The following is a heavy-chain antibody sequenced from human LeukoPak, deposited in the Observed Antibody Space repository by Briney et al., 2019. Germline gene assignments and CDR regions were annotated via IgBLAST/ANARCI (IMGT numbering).Heavy chain of an antibody. Sequence: GGSLRLSCAASGFIFRNYAMSWARQAPGKGLMCLSAITASGDTTYYADSVKGRFTLSRDNSKNTLHVEMNTLRAEDTAVYYCAKWGDYDILTGYYVSDFWGQGTLVTVSS. D-gene: IGHD3-9*01. V-gene: IGHV3-23*01. CDR2: ITASGDTT. J-gene: IGHJ4*02. CDR3: AKWGDYDILTGYYVSDF. CDR1: GFIFRNYA.